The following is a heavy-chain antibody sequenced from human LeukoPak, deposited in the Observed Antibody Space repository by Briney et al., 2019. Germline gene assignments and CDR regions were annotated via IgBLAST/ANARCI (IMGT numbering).Heavy chain of an antibody. CDR2: IGSASSYT. J-gene: IGHJ2*01. Sequence: GGSLRLSCAASGITFKNYNMNWVRQAPGKGLEWVAFIGSASSYTFYADSVKGRFTISRDNAKNSLYLQMNSLRAEDTALYYCAKDIVPQYSSSPTYFDLWGRGTLVTVSS. V-gene: IGHV3-21*04. CDR1: GITFKNYN. CDR3: AKDIVPQYSSSPTYFDL. D-gene: IGHD6-13*01.